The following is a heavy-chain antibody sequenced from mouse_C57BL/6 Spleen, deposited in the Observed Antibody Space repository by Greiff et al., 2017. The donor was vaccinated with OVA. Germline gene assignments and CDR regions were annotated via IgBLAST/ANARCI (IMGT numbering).Heavy chain of an antibody. Sequence: QVQLKQPGAELVWHGTSAHSSFNASGYTFTSYWMHWVKQRPGQGLEWIGVIDPSDSYTNYNQKFKGKATLTVDTSSSTAYMQLSSLTSEDSAVYYCASLYVWFAYWGQGTLVTVSA. J-gene: IGHJ3*01. CDR2: IDPSDSYT. CDR1: GYTFTSYW. V-gene: IGHV1-59*01. CDR3: ASLYVWFAY. D-gene: IGHD1-1*01.